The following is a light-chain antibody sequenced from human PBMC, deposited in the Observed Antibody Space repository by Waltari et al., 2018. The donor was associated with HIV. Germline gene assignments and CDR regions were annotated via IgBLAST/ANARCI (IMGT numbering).Light chain of an antibody. J-gene: IGLJ3*02. CDR2: EDN. CDR1: SGGIASNF. V-gene: IGLV6-57*01. CDR3: QSFDSTSWI. Sequence: FMLTQPHSVSESPGKTLTISCTRSSGGIASNFVQWYQQRPGSSPIIVIYEDNRRPSGVPDRFSGSIDSSSNSASLSISGLKTDDEADYYCQSFDSTSWIFGGGTKLTVV.